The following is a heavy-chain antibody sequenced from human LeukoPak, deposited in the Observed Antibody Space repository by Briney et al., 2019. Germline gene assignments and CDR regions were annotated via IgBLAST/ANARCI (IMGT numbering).Heavy chain of an antibody. D-gene: IGHD6-19*01. CDR2: IYYSGST. CDR3: ARVGQWLDNWFDP. V-gene: IGHV4-31*03. CDR1: GGSISSGGYY. J-gene: IGHJ5*02. Sequence: SETLSLTCTVSGGSISSGGYYWSRIRQHPGKGLEWIGYIYYSGSTYYNPSLKSRVTISVDTSKNQFSPRLSSVTAADTAVYYCARVGQWLDNWFDPWGQGTLVTVSS.